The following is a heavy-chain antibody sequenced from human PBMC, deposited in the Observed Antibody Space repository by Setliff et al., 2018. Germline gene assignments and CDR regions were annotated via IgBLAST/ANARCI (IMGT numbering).Heavy chain of an antibody. D-gene: IGHD1-26*01. CDR2: IRYDGSNK. Sequence: HPGGSLRLSCAASGFTFSSYGMHWVHQAPGKGLEWVAFIRYDGSNKYYADSVKGRFTISRDNSKNTLYLQMNSLRAEDTAVYYCAKDWAGVGATVRQVGLYFDYWGQGTLVTVSS. J-gene: IGHJ4*02. CDR1: GFTFSSYG. CDR3: AKDWAGVGATVRQVGLYFDY. V-gene: IGHV3-30*02.